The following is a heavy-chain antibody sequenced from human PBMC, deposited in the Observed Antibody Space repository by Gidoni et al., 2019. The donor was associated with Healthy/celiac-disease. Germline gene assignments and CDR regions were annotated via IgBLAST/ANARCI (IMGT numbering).Heavy chain of an antibody. V-gene: IGHV3-23*01. CDR2: SSGSGGST. D-gene: IGHD4-17*01. CDR3: AKGGYGANLHDAFDI. J-gene: IGHJ3*02. Sequence: APGKGLEWVSASSGSGGSTYYADSVKGRFTISRDNSKNTLYLQMNSLRAEDTAVYYCAKGGYGANLHDAFDIWGQGTMVTVSS.